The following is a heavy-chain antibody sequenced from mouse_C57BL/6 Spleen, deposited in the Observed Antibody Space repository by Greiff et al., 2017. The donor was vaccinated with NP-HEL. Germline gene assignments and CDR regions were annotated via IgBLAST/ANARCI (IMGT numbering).Heavy chain of an antibody. CDR2: ISDGGSYT. D-gene: IGHD2-3*01. J-gene: IGHJ1*03. Sequence: DVKLVESGGGLVKPGGSLKLSCAASGFTFSSYAMSWVRQTPEKRLEWVATISDGGSYTYYPDNVKGRFTISRDNAKNNLYLQMSHLKSEDTAMYYCARSPYDGYFYWYFDVWGTGTTVTVSS. CDR3: ARSPYDGYFYWYFDV. V-gene: IGHV5-4*03. CDR1: GFTFSSYA.